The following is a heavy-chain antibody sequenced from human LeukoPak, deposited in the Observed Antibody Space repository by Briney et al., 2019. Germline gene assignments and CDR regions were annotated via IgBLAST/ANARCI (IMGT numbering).Heavy chain of an antibody. CDR3: ARVGRRFLEWSLDV. V-gene: IGHV1-69*04. CDR2: IIPIFGIA. J-gene: IGHJ6*02. Sequence: SVKVSCKASEGTFSSYAISWVRQAPGQGLEWMGRIIPIFGIANYAQKFQGRVTITADKSTSTAYMELSSLRSEDTAVYYCARVGRRFLEWSLDVWGQGTTVTVSS. D-gene: IGHD3-3*01. CDR1: EGTFSSYA.